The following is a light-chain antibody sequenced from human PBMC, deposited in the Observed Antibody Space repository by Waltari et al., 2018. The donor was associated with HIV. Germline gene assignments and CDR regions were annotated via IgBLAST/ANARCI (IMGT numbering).Light chain of an antibody. CDR2: DVS. J-gene: IGLJ2*01. CDR3: SSYTSSSTLYVV. V-gene: IGLV2-14*01. CDR1: SSHVGGYNY. Sequence: QSALTQPASVSGSPGQSITISCTGTSSHVGGYNYVSWSQQHPGKAPKLMIYDVSYRPSGVSNRFSGSKSGNTASLTISGLQAEDEADYYCSSYTSSSTLYVVFGGGTKLTVL.